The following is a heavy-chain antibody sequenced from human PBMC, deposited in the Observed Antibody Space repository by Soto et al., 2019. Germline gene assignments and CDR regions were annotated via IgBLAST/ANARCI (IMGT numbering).Heavy chain of an antibody. CDR2: TYYRSKWYN. Sequence: PSQTLSLTCAISGDSVSSNSAAWNWIRQSPSRGLEWLGRTYYRSKWYNDYAVSVKSRITINPDTSKNQFSLQLNSVTPEDTAVYYCARDHEFSDFWSGYYTGGGWNWFDPWGQGTLVTVSS. D-gene: IGHD3-3*01. CDR3: ARDHEFSDFWSGYYTGGGWNWFDP. CDR1: GDSVSSNSAA. J-gene: IGHJ5*02. V-gene: IGHV6-1*01.